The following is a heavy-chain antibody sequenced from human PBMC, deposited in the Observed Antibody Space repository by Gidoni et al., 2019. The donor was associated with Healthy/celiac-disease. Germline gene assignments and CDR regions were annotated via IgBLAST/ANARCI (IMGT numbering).Heavy chain of an antibody. CDR3: ARDPSQQPGRPGWFDP. CDR2: ISYDGSNK. V-gene: IGHV3-30-3*01. J-gene: IGHJ5*02. CDR1: GFTFSSYA. Sequence: QVQLVESGGGVVQPGRSLRLSCAASGFTFSSYAMHWVRQAPGTGLEWVAVISYDGSNKYYADSVKGRFTISRDNSKNTLYLQMNSLRAEDTAVYYCARDPSQQPGRPGWFDPWGQGTLVTVSS. D-gene: IGHD6-13*01.